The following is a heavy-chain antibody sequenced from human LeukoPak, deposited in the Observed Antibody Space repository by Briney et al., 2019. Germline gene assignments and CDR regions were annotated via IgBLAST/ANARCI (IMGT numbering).Heavy chain of an antibody. J-gene: IGHJ6*02. Sequence: GGPLRLLCAASGFTFSSYGMHSVRQAPAKGLEGVAIISYEGSKNYYAHPAKGRFTISSHNSNNTLYLEINSLRPEDTAVYYCSKVLRTATTRLYYYGMDVWGHGTTVTVSS. CDR1: GFTFSSYG. V-gene: IGHV3-30*18. CDR3: SKVLRTATTRLYYYGMDV. D-gene: IGHD1-1*01. CDR2: ISYEGSKN.